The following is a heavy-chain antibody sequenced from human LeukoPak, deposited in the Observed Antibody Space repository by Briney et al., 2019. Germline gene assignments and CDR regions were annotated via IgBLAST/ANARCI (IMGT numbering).Heavy chain of an antibody. V-gene: IGHV3-11*06. J-gene: IGHJ4*02. CDR1: GFTFSDYY. CDR2: ISSSNGYT. D-gene: IGHD3-10*01. CDR3: ARVGAFSGSYSDY. Sequence: GGFLRLSCAASGFTFSDYYMSWIRQVPGKGLEWVSYISSSNGYTNYADSVKGRFTISRDNAKNSLFLQMNSLRAEDTAVYYCARVGAFSGSYSDYWGQGTLVTVSS.